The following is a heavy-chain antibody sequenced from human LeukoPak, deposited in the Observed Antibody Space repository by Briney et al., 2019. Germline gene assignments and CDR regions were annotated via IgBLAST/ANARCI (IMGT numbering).Heavy chain of an antibody. CDR3: ARQVRDGSSWYWYFDL. V-gene: IGHV4-59*08. CDR1: GGSISSYY. D-gene: IGHD6-13*01. Sequence: SETLSLTCTVSGGSISSYYWSWIRQPPGKGLEWIGYIYYSGSTNYNPSLKSRVTISVDTSKNQFSLNLTSVTAADTAVYYCARQVRDGSSWYWYFDLWGRGPLVTVSS. J-gene: IGHJ2*01. CDR2: IYYSGST.